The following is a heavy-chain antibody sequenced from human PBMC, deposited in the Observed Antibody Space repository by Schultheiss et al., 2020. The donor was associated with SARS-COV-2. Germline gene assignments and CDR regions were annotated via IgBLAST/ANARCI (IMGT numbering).Heavy chain of an antibody. CDR3: AKAVDGYPLDY. CDR1: GFTFSSYG. J-gene: IGHJ4*02. V-gene: IGHV3-30*18. Sequence: GESLKISCAASGFTFSSYGMHWVRQAPGKGLEWVAVISYDGSNKYYADSVKGRFTISRDNSKNTLYLQMNSLRAEDTAVYYCAKAVDGYPLDYWGQGTLVTVSS. CDR2: ISYDGSNK. D-gene: IGHD3-16*02.